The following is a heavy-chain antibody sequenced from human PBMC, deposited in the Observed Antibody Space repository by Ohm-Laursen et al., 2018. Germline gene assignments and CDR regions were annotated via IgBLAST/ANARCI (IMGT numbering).Heavy chain of an antibody. J-gene: IGHJ4*02. CDR2: IYSGGST. CDR1: GFTVRINY. Sequence: SLRLSCAASGFTVRINYMSWVRQAPGKGLEWVSVIYSGGSTYYVDSVKGRFTISRDISKNALYLHMNSLRAEDRGVYYCVRGLADGVHLNWGQGTLVAVSS. V-gene: IGHV3-66*01. CDR3: VRGLADGVHLN. D-gene: IGHD4-17*01.